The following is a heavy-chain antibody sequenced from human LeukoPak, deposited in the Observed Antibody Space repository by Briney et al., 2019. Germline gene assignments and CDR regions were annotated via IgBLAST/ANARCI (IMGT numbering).Heavy chain of an antibody. Sequence: GGSLRLSCAASGFTFSTYSMNWVRQAPEKGLEWISYISGSSTTIHYADSVKGRFTISRDNAKNSLFLQMNSLRDEDTGVYYCARLGYCSGGSCYARYNWGQGTLVTVSA. J-gene: IGHJ4*02. CDR3: ARLGYCSGGSCYARYN. CDR2: ISGSSTTI. CDR1: GFTFSTYS. V-gene: IGHV3-48*02. D-gene: IGHD2-15*01.